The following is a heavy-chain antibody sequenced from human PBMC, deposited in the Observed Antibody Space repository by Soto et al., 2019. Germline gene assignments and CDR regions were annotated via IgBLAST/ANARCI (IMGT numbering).Heavy chain of an antibody. CDR3: ARVQHYDLWSALSPLDY. CDR1: GFTFSSYW. D-gene: IGHD3-3*01. CDR2: INSDGSST. Sequence: EVQLVESGGGLVQPGGSLRLSCAASGFTFSSYWMHWVRQAPGKGLVWVSRINSDGSSTSYADSVKGRFTISRDNAKNALYMKMNSMRAEDTAVYYCARVQHYDLWSALSPLDYWGQGTLVTVSS. V-gene: IGHV3-74*01. J-gene: IGHJ4*02.